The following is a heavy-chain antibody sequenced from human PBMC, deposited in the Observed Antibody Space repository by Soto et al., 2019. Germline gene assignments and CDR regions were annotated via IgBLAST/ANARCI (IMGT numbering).Heavy chain of an antibody. D-gene: IGHD4-4*01. CDR3: ARYATYSNSRWFDP. Sequence: QVQLQQWGAGLLKPSETLSLTCAVYGGSFSGYYWSWIRQPPGKGLEWIGEINHSGSTNYNPSLKSRVTLSVDTSKNQFSLKLSSVTAAGTAVYYCARYATYSNSRWFDPWGQGTLVTVSS. CDR2: INHSGST. CDR1: GGSFSGYY. V-gene: IGHV4-34*01. J-gene: IGHJ5*02.